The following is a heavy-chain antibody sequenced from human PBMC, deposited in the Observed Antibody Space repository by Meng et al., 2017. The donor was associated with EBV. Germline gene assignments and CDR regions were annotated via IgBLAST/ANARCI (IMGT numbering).Heavy chain of an antibody. CDR1: VYPVTGYY. J-gene: IGHJ4*02. CDR2: INPNSVGT. CDR3: ARVGIAVAGMGDY. D-gene: IGHD6-19*01. V-gene: IGHV1-2*06. Sequence: QWQLWRPGEGVRKPGASVKVSCKASVYPVTGYYVHWVRQAPGQGLEWRGRINPNSVGTNTAQKFQGRVTMTRDTSISTAYMELSRLRSDDTAVYYCARVGIAVAGMGDYWGQGTLFTVSS.